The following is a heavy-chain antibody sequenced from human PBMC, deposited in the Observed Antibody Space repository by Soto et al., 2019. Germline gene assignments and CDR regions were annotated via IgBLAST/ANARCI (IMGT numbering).Heavy chain of an antibody. J-gene: IGHJ6*02. CDR2: ISYDGSNK. CDR3: ARDEGLGSGMDV. Sequence: ESGGGVVQPGRSLRLSCAASVFTFSSYAMHWVRQAPGKGLEWVAVISYDGSNKYYADSVKGRFTISRDNSKNTLYLQMNSLRAEDTAVYYCARDEGLGSGMDVWGQGTTVTVSS. CDR1: VFTFSSYA. V-gene: IGHV3-30-3*01. D-gene: IGHD3-10*01.